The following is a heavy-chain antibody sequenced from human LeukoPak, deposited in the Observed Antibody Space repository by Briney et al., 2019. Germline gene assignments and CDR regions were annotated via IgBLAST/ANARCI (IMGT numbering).Heavy chain of an antibody. V-gene: IGHV3-53*01. CDR3: ARDVFDRGLQWYFDL. Sequence: PGGSLRLSCAASGFTVSTNYMSWVRQAPGKGLEWVSVIYRDGDTYYADSVKGRFTISRDSSKNIWYLQMNSLRAEDTAVYYCARDVFDRGLQWYFDLWGRGTVITVSS. CDR2: IYRDGDT. CDR1: GFTVSTNY. D-gene: IGHD3-16*01. J-gene: IGHJ2*01.